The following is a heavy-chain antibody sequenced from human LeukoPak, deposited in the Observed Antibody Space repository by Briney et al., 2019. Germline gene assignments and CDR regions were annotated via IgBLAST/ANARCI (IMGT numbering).Heavy chain of an antibody. J-gene: IGHJ4*02. CDR2: IYYSGST. D-gene: IGHD5-18*01. V-gene: IGHV4-59*01. Sequence: SETLSLTCTVSGGSLSSYYWSWIRQPPGKGLEWIGYIYYSGSTNYNPSLKSRGTISVDTSKDQFSLKLSSVTAADTAVYYCARAVDTAMVLDYWGQGTLVTVSS. CDR1: GGSLSSYY. CDR3: ARAVDTAMVLDY.